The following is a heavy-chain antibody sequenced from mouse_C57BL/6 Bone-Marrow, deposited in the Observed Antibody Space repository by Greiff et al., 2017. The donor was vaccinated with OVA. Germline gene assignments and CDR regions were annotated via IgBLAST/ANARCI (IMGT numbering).Heavy chain of an antibody. CDR2: IYPRSGNT. Sequence: QVQLKESGAELARPGASVKLSCTASGYTFTSYGISWVKQRTGQGLEWIGEIYPRSGNTYYNEKFKGKATLTADKSSSTAYMELRSLTSEDSAVYFCARKRDDWGQGTTLTVSS. CDR1: GYTFTSYG. J-gene: IGHJ2*01. CDR3: ARKRDD. V-gene: IGHV1-81*01.